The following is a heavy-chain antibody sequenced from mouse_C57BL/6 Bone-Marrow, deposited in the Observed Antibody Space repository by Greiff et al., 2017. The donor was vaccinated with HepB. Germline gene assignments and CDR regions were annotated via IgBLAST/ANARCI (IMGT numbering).Heavy chain of an antibody. D-gene: IGHD1-1*01. CDR2: ISDGGSYT. Sequence: EVQVVESGGGLVKPGGSLKLSCAASGFTFSSYAMSWVRQTPEKRLEWVATISDGGSYTYYPDNVKGRFTISRDNAKNNLYLQMSHLKSEDTAMYYCARDKHTTVVAPSMDYWGQGTSVTVSS. CDR1: GFTFSSYA. CDR3: ARDKHTTVVAPSMDY. J-gene: IGHJ4*01. V-gene: IGHV5-4*01.